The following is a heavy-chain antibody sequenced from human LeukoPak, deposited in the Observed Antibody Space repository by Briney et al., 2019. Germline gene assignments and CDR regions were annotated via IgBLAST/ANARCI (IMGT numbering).Heavy chain of an antibody. V-gene: IGHV3-21*01. CDR2: ISSSSSYI. J-gene: IGHJ4*02. D-gene: IGHD3-22*01. CDR1: GFTLSSYW. CDR3: ARAPTYDSSGYYLY. Sequence: PGGSLRLSCAASGFTLSSYWMHWVRQAPGKGLEWVSSISSSSSYIYYADSVKGRFTISRVNAKNSLYLQMNSLRAEDTAVYYCARAPTYDSSGYYLYWGQGTLVTVSS.